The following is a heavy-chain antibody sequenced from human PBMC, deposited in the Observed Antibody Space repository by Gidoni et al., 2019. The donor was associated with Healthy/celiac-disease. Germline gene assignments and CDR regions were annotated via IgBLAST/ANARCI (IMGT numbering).Heavy chain of an antibody. V-gene: IGHV3-30*18. J-gene: IGHJ4*02. Sequence: QVQLVESGGGVVQPGRSLRLSCAASGFTFSSYGMHWVRQAPGKGLEWVAVISYDGSNKYYADSVKGRFTISRDNSKNTLYLQMNSLRAEDTAVYYCAKGWIQLWLVWDWGQGTLVTVSS. CDR3: AKGWIQLWLVWD. D-gene: IGHD5-18*01. CDR1: GFTFSSYG. CDR2: ISYDGSNK.